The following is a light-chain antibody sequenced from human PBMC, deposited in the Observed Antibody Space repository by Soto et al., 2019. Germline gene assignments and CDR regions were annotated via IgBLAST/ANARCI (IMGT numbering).Light chain of an antibody. CDR1: SSDVGGYNY. CDR2: EVS. J-gene: IGLJ2*01. Sequence: QSALTQPPSASGSHGQSVTISCTGTSSDVGGYNYVSWYQQHPGKAPKLMIYEVSKRPSGVPDRCSGSKSGNTASLTVSGLQAEDGADYYCSSYAGSNLVVFCAGTKLTVL. V-gene: IGLV2-8*01. CDR3: SSYAGSNLVV.